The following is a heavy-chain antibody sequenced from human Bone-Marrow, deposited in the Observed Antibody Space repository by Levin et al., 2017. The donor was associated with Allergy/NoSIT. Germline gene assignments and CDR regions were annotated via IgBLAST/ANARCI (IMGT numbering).Heavy chain of an antibody. Sequence: SQTLSLTCAVSGGSISSGGYSWSWIRQPPGKGLEWIGYIYHSGSTYYNPSLKSRVTISVDRSKNQFSLKLSSVTAADTAVYYCARGPVSSGSHSRFDAFDIWGQGTMVTVSS. CDR2: IYHSGST. J-gene: IGHJ3*02. CDR3: ARGPVSSGSHSRFDAFDI. V-gene: IGHV4-30-2*01. CDR1: GGSISSGGYS. D-gene: IGHD3-22*01.